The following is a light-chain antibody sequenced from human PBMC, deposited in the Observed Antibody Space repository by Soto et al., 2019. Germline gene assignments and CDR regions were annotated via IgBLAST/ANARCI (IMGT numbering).Light chain of an antibody. CDR2: TAS. J-gene: IGKJ3*01. CDR3: QQLNSYVT. Sequence: DIKMTQSPSSLSASVGDRVTITCRASQYISNYLNWYQQKSGTAPKLLIHTASTLQSGVPSRFSGRGSGPDFTLTISSVQPDDFAIYFCQQLNSYVTFGPGTKVHI. V-gene: IGKV1-39*01. CDR1: QYISNY.